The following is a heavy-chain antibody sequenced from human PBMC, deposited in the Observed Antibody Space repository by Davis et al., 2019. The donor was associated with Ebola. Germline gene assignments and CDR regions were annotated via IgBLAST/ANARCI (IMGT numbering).Heavy chain of an antibody. J-gene: IGHJ4*03. CDR3: ARGRRIVVAGTDY. CDR2: MNPNSGNT. CDR1: RYTFTSYD. D-gene: IGHD6-19*01. Sequence: AASVTVSCKASRYTFTSYDINWVRQATGQGLEWMGWMNPNSGNTGYAQKFQGRVTMTRNTSISTAYMELSSLRCEDTAVYYCARGRRIVVAGTDYWGQGTLVTVSS. V-gene: IGHV1-8*01.